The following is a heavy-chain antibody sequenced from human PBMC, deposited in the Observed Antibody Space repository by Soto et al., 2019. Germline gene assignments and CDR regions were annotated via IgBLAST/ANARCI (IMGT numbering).Heavy chain of an antibody. CDR1: GFTFSTYA. Sequence: GGSLRLSCATSGFTFSTYAMHWVRQAPGKGLEYVSAISGSGGSTYYADSVKGRFTISRDNSKNTLYLQMNSLRAEDTVVYYCAKAAMGGDFDYYYYMDVWGKGTTVTVSS. CDR2: ISGSGGST. J-gene: IGHJ6*03. V-gene: IGHV3-23*01. D-gene: IGHD4-17*01. CDR3: AKAAMGGDFDYYYYMDV.